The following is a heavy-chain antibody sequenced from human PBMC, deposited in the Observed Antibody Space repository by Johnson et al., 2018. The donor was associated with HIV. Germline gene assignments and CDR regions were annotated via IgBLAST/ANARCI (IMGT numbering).Heavy chain of an antibody. CDR2: ISTSGGTL. V-gene: IGHV3-11*04. CDR3: ASTGSGSDDAFDI. J-gene: IGHJ3*02. Sequence: SWIRQAPGKGLELLSYISTSGGTLYYADSVKDRFTISRDNSKNTLHLQMNSLRPEDTAVYYCASTGSGSDDAFDIWGQGTMVTVSS. D-gene: IGHD3-10*01.